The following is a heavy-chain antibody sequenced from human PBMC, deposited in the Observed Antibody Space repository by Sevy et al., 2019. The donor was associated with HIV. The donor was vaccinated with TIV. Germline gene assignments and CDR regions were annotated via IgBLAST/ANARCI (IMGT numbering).Heavy chain of an antibody. Sequence: SETLSLTCTVSGGAITSGDYYWNWIRQPPGKGLEWIGYIYHSASIFYNPPLQIRAIISQDTSKNQFSLKLSSVTAADTAVYFCARERGYTYLFMDIWGQGTPVTVSS. J-gene: IGHJ4*02. CDR3: ARERGYTYLFMDI. CDR1: GGAITSGDYY. D-gene: IGHD5-18*01. CDR2: IYHSASI. V-gene: IGHV4-30-4*01.